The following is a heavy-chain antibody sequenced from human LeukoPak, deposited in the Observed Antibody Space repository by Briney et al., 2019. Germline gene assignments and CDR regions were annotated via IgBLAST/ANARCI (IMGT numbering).Heavy chain of an antibody. CDR3: ARDGQYSSSWYMSYYGMDV. CDR1: ENTFTNYY. CDR2: INPNGDRT. V-gene: IGHV1-46*01. Sequence: GASVKVSCKASENTFTNYYMHWVRQAPGQGLEWLGIINPNGDRTNYAQTFQGRVTMTRDTSTTTVYMDLRSLRSDDTAVYYCARDGQYSSSWYMSYYGMDVWGQGTTVTVSS. J-gene: IGHJ6*02. D-gene: IGHD6-13*01.